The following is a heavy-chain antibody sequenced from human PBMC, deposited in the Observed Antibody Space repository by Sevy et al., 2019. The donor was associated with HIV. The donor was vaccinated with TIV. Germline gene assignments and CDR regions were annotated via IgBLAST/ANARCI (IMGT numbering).Heavy chain of an antibody. V-gene: IGHV3-11*06. CDR1: GFTFSNYY. Sequence: GGSLRLSCAASGFTFSNYYMSWIRQAPGKGLEWVSYISSSSRYTNYAESVKGRFTISRDNAKNSLYLQMNSLRAEDTAVYYCARNDAVAGPDYCDSWGQGTLVTVSS. CDR2: ISSSSRYT. J-gene: IGHJ4*02. D-gene: IGHD6-13*01. CDR3: ARNDAVAGPDYCDS.